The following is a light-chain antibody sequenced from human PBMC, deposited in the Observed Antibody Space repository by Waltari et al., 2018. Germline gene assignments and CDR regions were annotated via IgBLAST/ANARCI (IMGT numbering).Light chain of an antibody. J-gene: IGKJ4*01. CDR2: GAS. Sequence: EIVMTQSPATLSVFPGGRATLSCRATQTVGSDLAWYQQNPGQGPRLLIYGASSRDTDVPVRFSASGSGTEVTLTIYSIQPEDFAVYYCQQYNSWPLTFGGGTKVEIK. CDR3: QQYNSWPLT. CDR1: QTVGSD. V-gene: IGKV3-15*01.